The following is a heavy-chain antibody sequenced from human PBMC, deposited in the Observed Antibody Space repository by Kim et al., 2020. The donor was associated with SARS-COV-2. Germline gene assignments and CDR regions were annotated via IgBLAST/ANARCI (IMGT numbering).Heavy chain of an antibody. CDR3: ARWGSPYYGSTASTGSMDV. CDR1: GGSISGYY. Sequence: SETLSLTCSVSGGSISGYYWSWMRQPPGKGLEWIGYIFYSGGTNYNASLKSRVTISVDTSKNQLSLTLSSVTAADTAVYYCARWGSPYYGSTASTGSMDVWGQGTMVTVSS. CDR2: IFYSGGT. V-gene: IGHV4-59*13. J-gene: IGHJ6*02. D-gene: IGHD3-10*01.